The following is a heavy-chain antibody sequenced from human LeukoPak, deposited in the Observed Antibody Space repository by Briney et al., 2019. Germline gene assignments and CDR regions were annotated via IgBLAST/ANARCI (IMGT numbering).Heavy chain of an antibody. D-gene: IGHD5-24*01. CDR1: GFPLSSYW. V-gene: IGHV3-7*04. J-gene: IGHJ4*02. CDR2: IKQDGSRK. CDR3: TRVGYIDEGIDY. Sequence: GGSLRLSCVASGFPLSSYWMTWVRQAPGKGLEWVANIKQDGSRKSYVDSVKGRFTISRDNAKNSLYLQMNSLRAEDTAIYYCTRVGYIDEGIDYWGQGTLVTVSS.